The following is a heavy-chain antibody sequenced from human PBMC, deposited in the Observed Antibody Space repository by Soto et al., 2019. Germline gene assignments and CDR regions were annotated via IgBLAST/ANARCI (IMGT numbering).Heavy chain of an antibody. Sequence: QVQLVQYGAEVKKPWSSVKVSCKASGGTCRSYAISWVRPAPGQELAWMGGTIPIFGTANYAQKLQGRVTITADESTRTAYMALSSLGSEDTAVYYCAQGASTKRITMVSGITQYRYGMDVWGQGTT. V-gene: IGHV1-69*01. D-gene: IGHD3-10*01. CDR2: TIPIFGTA. J-gene: IGHJ6*02. CDR1: GGTCRSYA. CDR3: AQGASTKRITMVSGITQYRYGMDV.